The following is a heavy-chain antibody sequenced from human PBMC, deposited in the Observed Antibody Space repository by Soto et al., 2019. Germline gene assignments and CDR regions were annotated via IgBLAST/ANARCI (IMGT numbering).Heavy chain of an antibody. D-gene: IGHD6-13*01. CDR3: ARARVPYSSTWYRYDYYGMDI. J-gene: IGHJ6*02. CDR1: GDSISSSSYY. Sequence: SETLSLTCTVSGDSISSSSYYWSWIRQHPGKGLEWIGYIHYSGNTRYNPSLKSRLTISVDTSKNQFSLMLSSLTAADTAVYFCARARVPYSSTWYRYDYYGMDIWGQGTTVTVSS. CDR2: IHYSGNT. V-gene: IGHV4-31*03.